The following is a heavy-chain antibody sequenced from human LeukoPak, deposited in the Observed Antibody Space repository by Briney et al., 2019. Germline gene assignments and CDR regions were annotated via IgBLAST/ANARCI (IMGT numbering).Heavy chain of an antibody. V-gene: IGHV3-48*01. CDR2: ISSSSSTI. CDR3: ARGRAVAANYYFDY. D-gene: IGHD6-19*01. J-gene: IGHJ4*02. CDR1: GFTFSNYN. Sequence: GGSLRLSCAASGFTFSNYNMNWVRQAPGKGLEWVSYISSSSSTIYCADSVKGRFTISRDNAKNSLYLQMNSLRAEDTAVYYCARGRAVAANYYFDYWGQGTLVTVSS.